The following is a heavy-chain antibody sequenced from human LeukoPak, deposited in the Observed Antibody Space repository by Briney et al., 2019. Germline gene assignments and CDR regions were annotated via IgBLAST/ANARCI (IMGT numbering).Heavy chain of an antibody. CDR3: AREKGSWGVFDY. CDR1: GGSLSSSA. D-gene: IGHD3-10*01. Sequence: SVKVSCKASGGSLSSSAISWVRQAPGQGLEWMGGIIPKLGTANYAQKFRGRVTITADESITTAYMELSSLRSEDTAVYYCAREKGSWGVFDYWGQGTLVTVSS. CDR2: IIPKLGTA. J-gene: IGHJ4*02. V-gene: IGHV1-69*01.